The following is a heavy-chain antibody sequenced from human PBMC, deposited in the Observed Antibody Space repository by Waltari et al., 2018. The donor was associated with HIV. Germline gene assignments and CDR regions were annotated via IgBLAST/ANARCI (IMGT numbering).Heavy chain of an antibody. CDR2: INHSGST. CDR1: GGSFSGYY. Sequence: QVQLQQWGAGLLKPSETLSLTCAVYGGSFSGYYWSWIRQPPGKGLEWIGEINHSGSTNYNPALKSRVTISVDTSKNQFSLKLSSVTAADTAVYYCARDHDFWSGYHWFDPWGQGTLVTVSS. D-gene: IGHD3-3*01. V-gene: IGHV4-34*01. CDR3: ARDHDFWSGYHWFDP. J-gene: IGHJ5*02.